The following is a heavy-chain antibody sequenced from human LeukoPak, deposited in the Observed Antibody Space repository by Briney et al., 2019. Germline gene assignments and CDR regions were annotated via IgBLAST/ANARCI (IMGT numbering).Heavy chain of an antibody. CDR2: ISTSSNYI. Sequence: GESLRLSCVASGFTFSTYSMNWVRQAAGKGLEWVACISTSSNYIYYTDSVKGRFTISRDNSKNSLYMQMNSLRGEDTAVYYCARGKGGYYDSSGYSNWFDPWGQGNLVTVSS. CDR3: ARGKGGYYDSSGYSNWFDP. D-gene: IGHD3-22*01. CDR1: GFTFSTYS. J-gene: IGHJ5*02. V-gene: IGHV3-21*01.